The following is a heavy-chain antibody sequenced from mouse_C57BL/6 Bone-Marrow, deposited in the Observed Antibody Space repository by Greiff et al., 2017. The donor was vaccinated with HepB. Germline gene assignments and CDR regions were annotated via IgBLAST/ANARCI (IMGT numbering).Heavy chain of an antibody. J-gene: IGHJ4*01. D-gene: IGHD5-1-1*01. Sequence: VHLVESGAELVRPGASVTLSCKASGYTFTDYEMHWVKQTPVHGLEWIGAIDPETGGTAYNQKFKGKAILTADKSSSTAYMELRSLTSEASAVYYCTRDTLYAMDYWGQGTSVTVSS. CDR3: TRDTLYAMDY. CDR2: IDPETGGT. CDR1: GYTFTDYE. V-gene: IGHV1-15*01.